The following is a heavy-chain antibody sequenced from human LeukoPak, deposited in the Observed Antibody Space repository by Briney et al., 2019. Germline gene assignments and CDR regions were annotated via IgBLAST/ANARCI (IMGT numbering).Heavy chain of an antibody. V-gene: IGHV3-23*01. CDR1: GFRFSSYA. J-gene: IGHJ4*02. CDR3: AKFPQNVGGTTQFDF. CDR2: ISGSVGNT. D-gene: IGHD4-11*01. Sequence: GGSLRLSCAASGFRFSSYAMSWVRQAQGKGLEWISIISGSVGNTIYATSVKGRLTISRDNSKNTMYLQMDSLRAKDTSIYFFAKFPQNVGGTTQFDFWGQGTLVTVSS.